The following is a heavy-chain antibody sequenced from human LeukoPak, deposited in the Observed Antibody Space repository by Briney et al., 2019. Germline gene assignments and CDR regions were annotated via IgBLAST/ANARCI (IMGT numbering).Heavy chain of an antibody. CDR2: INHSGST. V-gene: IGHV4-34*01. Sequence: PSETLSLTCAVYGGSFSGYYWSWIRQPPGKGLEWIGEINHSGSTNYNPSLKSRVTISVDTSKNQFSLKLSSVTAADTAVYYCAREDCGFCDSSGYYPLYDYWGQGTLVTVSS. J-gene: IGHJ4*02. CDR1: GGSFSGYY. CDR3: AREDCGFCDSSGYYPLYDY. D-gene: IGHD3-22*01.